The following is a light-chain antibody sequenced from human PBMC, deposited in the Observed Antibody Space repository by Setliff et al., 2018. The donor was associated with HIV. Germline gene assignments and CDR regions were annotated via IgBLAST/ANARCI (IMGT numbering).Light chain of an antibody. CDR3: CSYAGSSAPVV. J-gene: IGLJ3*02. CDR1: SNDVGRYNL. CDR2: EVI. Sequence: QSALAHPAPVSGSPAQAITISCTGTSNDVGRYNLVSWYQQYPGKAPKVIIYEVIKRPSGVSSRFSGSKSGNTASLTISGLQAEDEADFYCCSYAGSSAPVVFGGGTKVTVL. V-gene: IGLV2-23*02.